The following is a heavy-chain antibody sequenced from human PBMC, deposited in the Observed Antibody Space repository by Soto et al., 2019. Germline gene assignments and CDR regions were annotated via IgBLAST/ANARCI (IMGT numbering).Heavy chain of an antibody. CDR3: AYMYSSSSHWFDP. J-gene: IGHJ5*02. Sequence: QVQLVQSGAEVKKPGSSVKVSCKASGGTFSSYTISWVRQAPGQGLEWMGRIIPILGIANYAQKFQGRVTITADKPTSTAYMELSSLRSEDTAVYYCAYMYSSSSHWFDPWGQGTLVTVSS. CDR2: IIPILGIA. V-gene: IGHV1-69*02. CDR1: GGTFSSYT. D-gene: IGHD6-6*01.